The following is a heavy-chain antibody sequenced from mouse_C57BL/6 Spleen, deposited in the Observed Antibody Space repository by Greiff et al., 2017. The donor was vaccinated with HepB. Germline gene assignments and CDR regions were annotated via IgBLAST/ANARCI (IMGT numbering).Heavy chain of an antibody. V-gene: IGHV14-2*01. D-gene: IGHD1-1*01. Sequence: VQLKESGAELAKPGASVKLSCTASGFNFKDYYMHWVKQRTEQGLEWIGRIDPEDGETKYDPKFQGKATLTADTSSNTAYLQLSSLTYEDTAVYYCARDQYGREGAYWGQGTTLTVS. CDR3: ARDQYGREGAY. J-gene: IGHJ2*01. CDR1: GFNFKDYY. CDR2: IDPEDGET.